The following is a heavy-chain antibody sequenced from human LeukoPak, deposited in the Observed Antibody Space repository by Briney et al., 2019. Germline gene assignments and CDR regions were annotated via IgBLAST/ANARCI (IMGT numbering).Heavy chain of an antibody. CDR1: GFTFGSYW. CDR2: IKQDGSER. Sequence: GGSLRLSCAASGFTFGSYWMTWVRHAPGKGLEWVANIKQDGSERYYVDSMKGRITISQDNAKKSLYLEVNSLSAEDTAVYYCVRDGGYSGYEYWGQGTLVTVSS. V-gene: IGHV3-7*04. CDR3: VRDGGYSGYEY. J-gene: IGHJ4*02. D-gene: IGHD5-12*01.